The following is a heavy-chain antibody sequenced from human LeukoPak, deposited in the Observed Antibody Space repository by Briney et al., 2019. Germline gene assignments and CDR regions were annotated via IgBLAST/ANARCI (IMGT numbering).Heavy chain of an antibody. Sequence: GASVKVSCKASGYTFTSYGISWVRQAPGQGLVWMGWISAYNGNTNYAQKLQGRVTMTTDTSTSTAYMELRSLRSDDTAVYYCATGGGYYYDSSGYYYYGYWGQGTLVAVSS. J-gene: IGHJ4*02. CDR1: GYTFTSYG. D-gene: IGHD3-22*01. CDR3: ATGGGYYYDSSGYYYYGY. CDR2: ISAYNGNT. V-gene: IGHV1-18*01.